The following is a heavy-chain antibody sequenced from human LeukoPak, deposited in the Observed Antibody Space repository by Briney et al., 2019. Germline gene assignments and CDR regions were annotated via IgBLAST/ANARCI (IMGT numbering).Heavy chain of an antibody. J-gene: IGHJ6*02. V-gene: IGHV3-21*01. CDR1: GFSFNSYT. CDR2: ISPVSSYT. D-gene: IGHD2/OR15-2a*01. Sequence: GGALRLSSLASGFSFNSYTMNWVREAPGKGLEWVSTISPVSSYTWYAESVKGRLTISRDNPKNSLYLQMDSLRAEDTAVYYCVRDVSRRIGMDVWGQGTTVSVSS. CDR3: VRDVSRRIGMDV.